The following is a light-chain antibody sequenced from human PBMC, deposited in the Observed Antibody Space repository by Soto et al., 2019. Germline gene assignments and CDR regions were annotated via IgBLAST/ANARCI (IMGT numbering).Light chain of an antibody. CDR1: SSNIGAGYD. Sequence: QSVLTQPPSVSGAPGQXXTISCTGSSSNIGAGYDVHWYQRLPGTAPKVLIYGNNNRPSGVPDRFSGSKSGTSASLAITGLQAEDEADYYCQSYDSSLSGSYVFGTGTKLTVL. J-gene: IGLJ1*01. CDR2: GNN. V-gene: IGLV1-40*01. CDR3: QSYDSSLSGSYV.